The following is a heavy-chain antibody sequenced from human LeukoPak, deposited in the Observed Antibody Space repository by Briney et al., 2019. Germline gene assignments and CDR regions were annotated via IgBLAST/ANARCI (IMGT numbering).Heavy chain of an antibody. D-gene: IGHD3-22*01. CDR1: GGSVSSGNYY. V-gene: IGHV4-61*01. Sequence: SETLSLTCTVTGGSVSSGNYYWSWIRQPPGKGLEWIGYIYYSGSTNYNPSLKSRVTISVDTSKNQFSLKLSSVTAADTAVYYCARDPSGYFNYWGQGTLATVSS. J-gene: IGHJ4*02. CDR3: ARDPSGYFNY. CDR2: IYYSGST.